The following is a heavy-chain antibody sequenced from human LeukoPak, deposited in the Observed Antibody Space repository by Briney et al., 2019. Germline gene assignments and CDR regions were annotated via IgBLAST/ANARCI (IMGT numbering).Heavy chain of an antibody. CDR2: IIPIFGTA. J-gene: IGHJ4*02. CDR3: ARGRWEVSGYFDY. Sequence: SVKVSCKASGYTFTSYGISWVRQAPGQGLEWMGRIIPIFGTANYAQKFQGRVTITTDESTSTAYMELSSLRSEDTAVYYCARGRWEVSGYFDYWGQGTLVTVSS. CDR1: GYTFTSYG. D-gene: IGHD4-23*01. V-gene: IGHV1-69*05.